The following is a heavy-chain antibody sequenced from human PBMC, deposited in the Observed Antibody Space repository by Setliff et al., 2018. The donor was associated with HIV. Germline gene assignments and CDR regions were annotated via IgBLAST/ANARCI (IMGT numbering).Heavy chain of an antibody. V-gene: IGHV1-69*05. J-gene: IGHJ4*01. D-gene: IGHD3-22*01. CDR2: LIPFFGTA. CDR3: ASGFDGSGISYFEY. Sequence: SVKVSCKASGGTFSRYTIAWVRQAPGQGLDWVGGLIPFFGTANYAQKFQGRVTIATDEYASTAYMELSSLTSEDTAVYYCASGFDGSGISYFEYWGQGTLVTVSS. CDR1: GGTFSRYT.